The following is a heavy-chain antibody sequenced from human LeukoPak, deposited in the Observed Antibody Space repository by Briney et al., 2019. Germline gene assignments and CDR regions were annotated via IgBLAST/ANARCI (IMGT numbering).Heavy chain of an antibody. Sequence: GGSLRLSCAASGFTFDDYAMHWVRQAPGKGLEWVSGISWNSGSIGYADSVKGRFTISRDNAKNSLYLQMNSLRAEDMALYYCAKDIFISYSGSFGNAFDIWGQGTMVTVSS. J-gene: IGHJ3*02. V-gene: IGHV3-9*03. CDR2: ISWNSGSI. CDR1: GFTFDDYA. CDR3: AKDIFISYSGSFGNAFDI. D-gene: IGHD1-26*01.